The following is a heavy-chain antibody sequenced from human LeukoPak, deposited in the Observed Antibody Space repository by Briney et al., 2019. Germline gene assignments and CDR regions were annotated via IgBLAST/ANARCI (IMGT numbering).Heavy chain of an antibody. J-gene: IGHJ4*02. V-gene: IGHV1-69*13. CDR1: GGTFSSYA. Sequence: SVKVSCTASGGTFSSYAISWVRQAPGQGLEWMGGIIPIFGTANYAQKFQGRVTITADESTSTAYMELSSLRSEDTAVYYCARDPSSGWPYFDYWGQGTLVTVSS. D-gene: IGHD6-19*01. CDR2: IIPIFGTA. CDR3: ARDPSSGWPYFDY.